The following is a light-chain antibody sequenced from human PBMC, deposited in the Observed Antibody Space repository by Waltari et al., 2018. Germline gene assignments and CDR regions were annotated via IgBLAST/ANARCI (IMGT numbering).Light chain of an antibody. V-gene: IGLV1-40*01. CDR1: WSNIGAGYD. Sequence: QSVLTQPPSVSGAPGQRVTISCTGSWSNIGAGYDVHWYQQLPGKTPTLLVDGGTTRTPGVPDRFFGAKSGPSAFLAIPRLQPEDEADYSCQSYDTSLGVVFGGGTKLTVL. CDR3: QSYDTSLGVV. J-gene: IGLJ2*01. CDR2: GGT.